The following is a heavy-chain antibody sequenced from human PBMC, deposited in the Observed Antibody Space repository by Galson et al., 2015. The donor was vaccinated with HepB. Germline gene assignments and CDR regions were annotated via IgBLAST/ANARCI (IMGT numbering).Heavy chain of an antibody. CDR3: AKSMRGTYASDY. Sequence: SLRLSCAASGFTFSSFAMSWVRQAPGQGLEWVSTITAGGGSTSYADSVKGRFTISRDNSKNTLDLQMISLRAEDTAVYHCAKSMRGTYASDYWGQGTLVTVSS. D-gene: IGHD3-16*01. CDR2: ITAGGGST. V-gene: IGHV3-23*01. J-gene: IGHJ4*02. CDR1: GFTFSSFA.